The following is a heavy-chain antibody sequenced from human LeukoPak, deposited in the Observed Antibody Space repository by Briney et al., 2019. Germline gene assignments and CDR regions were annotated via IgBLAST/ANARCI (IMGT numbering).Heavy chain of an antibody. V-gene: IGHV1-69*13. Sequence: SVKVSCKATGGTFSKYTISWVRQRPGQGLEWMGGITPLFGTANYAQKFQGRVTITADESTSTAYMELSSLRSEDTAVYYCARTWYYYDSSGLKNWFDPWGQGTLVTVSS. CDR3: ARTWYYYDSSGLKNWFDP. CDR2: ITPLFGTA. CDR1: GGTFSKYT. J-gene: IGHJ5*02. D-gene: IGHD3-22*01.